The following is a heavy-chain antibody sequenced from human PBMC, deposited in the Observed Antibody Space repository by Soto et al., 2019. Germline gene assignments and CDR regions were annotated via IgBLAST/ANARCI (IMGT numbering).Heavy chain of an antibody. J-gene: IGHJ6*02. Sequence: QVQLVESGGGLVQPGRSLRLTCVASGFTFGSHGMHWVRQAPGKGLEWVAVISYDETNEHYVDSVKGRFTISRDNSKSILYLQMNRLRPEDTAVYKCAKDLRTTISDYGMDVWGQGTTVTVSS. CDR3: AKDLRTTISDYGMDV. CDR2: ISYDETNE. CDR1: GFTFGSHG. V-gene: IGHV3-30*18.